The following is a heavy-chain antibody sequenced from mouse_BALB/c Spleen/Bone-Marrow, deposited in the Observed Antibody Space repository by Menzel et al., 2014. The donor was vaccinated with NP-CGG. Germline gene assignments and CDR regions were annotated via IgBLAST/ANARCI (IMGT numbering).Heavy chain of an antibody. J-gene: IGHJ3*01. CDR1: GYTFXEYT. V-gene: IGHV1-22*01. CDR2: INPNNGAT. CDR3: ARRQFGPAWFAY. Sequence: EVQLQQSGPELVKPGASVKISCKTSGYTFXEYTMHWVKQSHGKSLEWIGGINPNNGATSYNQKFKGKATLTVDKSSSTAYMELRSLTSEDSAVYFCARRQFGPAWFAYWGQGTLVTVSA. D-gene: IGHD6-1*01.